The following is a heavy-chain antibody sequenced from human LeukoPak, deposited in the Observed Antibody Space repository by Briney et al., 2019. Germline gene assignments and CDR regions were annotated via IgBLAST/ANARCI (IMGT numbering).Heavy chain of an antibody. J-gene: IGHJ3*02. CDR3: ARGGYYYGSGSDGENAFDI. CDR2: IYYSGST. D-gene: IGHD3-10*01. CDR1: GGSISSGDYY. Sequence: PSETLSHTCTVSGGSISSGDYYWSWIRQPPGKGLEWIGYIYYSGSTYYNPSLKSRVTISVDTSKNQFSLKLSSVTAADTAVCYCARGGYYYGSGSDGENAFDIWGQGTMVTVSS. V-gene: IGHV4-30-4*01.